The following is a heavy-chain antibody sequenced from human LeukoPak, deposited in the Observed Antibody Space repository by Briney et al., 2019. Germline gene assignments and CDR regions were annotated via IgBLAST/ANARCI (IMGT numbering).Heavy chain of an antibody. CDR1: GGSISSSSYY. Sequence: SETLSLTCTVSGGSISSSSYYWGWIRQPPGKGLEWIGSIYYSGSTYYNPSLKSRVTISVDTSKNQFSLKLSSVTAVDTAVYYCARHGYDFWSGYYSAYYFDYWGQGTLVTVSS. CDR3: ARHGYDFWSGYYSAYYFDY. CDR2: IYYSGST. V-gene: IGHV4-39*01. J-gene: IGHJ4*02. D-gene: IGHD3-3*01.